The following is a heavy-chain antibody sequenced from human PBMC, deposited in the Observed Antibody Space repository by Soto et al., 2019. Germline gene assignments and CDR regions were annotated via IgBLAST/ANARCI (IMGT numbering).Heavy chain of an antibody. CDR3: ARAMISENAFDI. Sequence: GGSLRLSCAASGFTFSSYDMHWVRQATGKGLEWVSAIGTAGDTYYPGSVKGRFTISRENAKNSLYLQMNSLRAGDTAVYYCARAMISENAFDIWGQGTMVTVSS. J-gene: IGHJ3*02. CDR1: GFTFSSYD. V-gene: IGHV3-13*01. D-gene: IGHD3-16*01. CDR2: IGTAGDT.